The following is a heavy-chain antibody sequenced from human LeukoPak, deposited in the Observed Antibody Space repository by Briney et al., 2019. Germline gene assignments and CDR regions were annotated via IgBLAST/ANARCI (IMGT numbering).Heavy chain of an antibody. Sequence: SETLSLTCTVSGVSIRSSNYHWAWIRQPPGKGLEWIGTIYDSGSTYYNASLKSRLTISIDTSKNQFSLKLSSVTAADTAVYYCARGDTRWNALDIWGQGTMLTVSS. J-gene: IGHJ3*02. V-gene: IGHV4-39*01. D-gene: IGHD2-21*02. CDR1: GVSIRSSNYH. CDR2: IYDSGST. CDR3: ARGDTRWNALDI.